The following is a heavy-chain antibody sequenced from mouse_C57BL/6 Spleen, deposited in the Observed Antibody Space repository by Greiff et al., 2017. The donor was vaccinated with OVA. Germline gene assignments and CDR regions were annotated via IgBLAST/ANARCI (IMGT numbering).Heavy chain of an antibody. V-gene: IGHV1-18*01. CDR1: GYTFTDYN. CDR3: AVYDYDREFAY. J-gene: IGHJ3*01. CDR2: INPNNGGT. D-gene: IGHD2-4*01. Sequence: EVQLQQSGPELVKPGASVKIPCKASGYTFTDYNMDWVKQSHGKSLEWIGDINPNNGGTIYNQKFKGKATLTVDKSSSTAYMERRSLTSEDTAVYYCAVYDYDREFAYWGQGTLVTVSA.